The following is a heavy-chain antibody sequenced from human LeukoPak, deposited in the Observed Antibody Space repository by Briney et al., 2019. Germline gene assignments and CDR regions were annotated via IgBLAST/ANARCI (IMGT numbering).Heavy chain of an antibody. V-gene: IGHV3-23*01. CDR3: AKVSRYDFWSGSPRGAFDI. CDR1: GFTFSSYA. CDR2: ISGSGGST. Sequence: GGSLTLSCAASGFTFSSYAMSWVRQAPGKGLEGVSAISGSGGSTYYADSVKVRFTISRDNSKNTLYLQMNSVRAEDTAVYYCAKVSRYDFWSGSPRGAFDIWGQGTMVTVSS. D-gene: IGHD3-3*01. J-gene: IGHJ3*02.